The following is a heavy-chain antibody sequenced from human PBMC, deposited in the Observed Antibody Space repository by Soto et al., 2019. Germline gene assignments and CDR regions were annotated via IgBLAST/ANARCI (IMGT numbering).Heavy chain of an antibody. CDR1: GFTVSSNY. CDR2: IYSGGST. J-gene: IGHJ3*02. D-gene: IGHD3-9*01. V-gene: IGHV3-53*04. CDR3: ARGDYDILTGYLFAFDI. Sequence: ESGGGLVQPGGSLRLSCAASGFTVSSNYMSWVRQAPGKGLEWVSVIYSGGSTYYADSVKGRFTISRHNSKNTLYLQMNSLRAEDTAVYYCARGDYDILTGYLFAFDIWGQGTMVTVSS.